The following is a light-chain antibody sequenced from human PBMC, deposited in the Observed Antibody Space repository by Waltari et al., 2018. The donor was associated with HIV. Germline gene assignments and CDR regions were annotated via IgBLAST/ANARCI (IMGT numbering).Light chain of an antibody. J-gene: IGLJ3*02. CDR2: RWS. V-gene: IGLV1-47*01. Sequence: QSVLTQPPSASWTPGRRVVTSCSGGDSNVGGHPVYWYQQVPGTAPKLLIYRWSQRPSGVPDRFSGSQSGTSASLIISGLRSQDEAVYYCASWDVARTGRWVFGGGTKVTVL. CDR3: ASWDVARTGRWV. CDR1: DSNVGGHP.